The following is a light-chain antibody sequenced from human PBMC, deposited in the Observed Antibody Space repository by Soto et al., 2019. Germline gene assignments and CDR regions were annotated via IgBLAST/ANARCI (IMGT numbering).Light chain of an antibody. Sequence: DIPLTQSPSFLSASVGGRVTITCRASQAISSHLAWYQQKPGKAPNLLIYGASTLQSGVPSRFSGSGSGTQFTLTISSLQPEDFATYYCQQYDNLPLTFGGGTKVEIK. V-gene: IGKV1-9*01. CDR3: QQYDNLPLT. CDR2: GAS. CDR1: QAISSH. J-gene: IGKJ4*01.